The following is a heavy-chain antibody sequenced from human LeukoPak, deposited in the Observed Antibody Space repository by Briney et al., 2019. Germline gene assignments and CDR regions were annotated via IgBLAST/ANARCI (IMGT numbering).Heavy chain of an antibody. V-gene: IGHV1-18*01. CDR3: ARDLSYGDYVFWFDP. D-gene: IGHD4-17*01. J-gene: IGHJ5*02. CDR1: GYTFTSYG. CDR2: ISAYNGNT. Sequence: ASVKVSCKASGYTFTSYGISWVRQAPGQGLEWMGWISAYNGNTNYAQKLQGRVTMTTDTSTSTAYMELRSLRSDDTAVYYCARDLSYGDYVFWFDPWGQGTLVTVSS.